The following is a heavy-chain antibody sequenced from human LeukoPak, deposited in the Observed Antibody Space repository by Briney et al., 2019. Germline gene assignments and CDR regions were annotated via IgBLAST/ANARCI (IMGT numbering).Heavy chain of an antibody. V-gene: IGHV1-69*04. J-gene: IGHJ5*02. Sequence: ASVTVSFKASGGTFSNYAISWVRQAPGQGREWMGRIIPILGIAHYAQKFQGRVTLTADKSTSTAYMELRSLRSEDTAVYYCARDQNPDYGGNSGWFDPWGQGTLVTVSS. CDR1: GGTFSNYA. D-gene: IGHD4-23*01. CDR2: IIPILGIA. CDR3: ARDQNPDYGGNSGWFDP.